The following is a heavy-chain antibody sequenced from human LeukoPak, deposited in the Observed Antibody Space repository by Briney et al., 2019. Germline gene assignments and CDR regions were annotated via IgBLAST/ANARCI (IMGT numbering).Heavy chain of an antibody. D-gene: IGHD5-12*01. Sequence: SETLSLTCTVSGVSISSSSYYWGWIRQPPGKGLEWIGSIYYSGSTYYNPSLNSRVTISVDTSKNQFSLKLSSVTAADTAVYYCARESRGYDNDYWGQGTLVTVSS. CDR1: GVSISSSSYY. CDR2: IYYSGST. V-gene: IGHV4-39*07. J-gene: IGHJ4*02. CDR3: ARESRGYDNDY.